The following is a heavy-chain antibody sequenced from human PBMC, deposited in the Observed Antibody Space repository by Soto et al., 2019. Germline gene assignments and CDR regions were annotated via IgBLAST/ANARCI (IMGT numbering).Heavy chain of an antibody. CDR2: VSFDGQVT. V-gene: IGHV3-30*04. D-gene: IGHD2-21*02. Sequence: QVQLVESGGDMVQAGTSLRLSCTGSGFTFNSLSLHWFRQGPDKGLEWVAGVSFDGQVTDYADAVKGRFTVSRDNSKNTIYLQANSLRAEDTAVYYCAREPYGDSQYFDYWGQGTAVTVSS. J-gene: IGHJ4*02. CDR1: GFTFNSLS. CDR3: AREPYGDSQYFDY.